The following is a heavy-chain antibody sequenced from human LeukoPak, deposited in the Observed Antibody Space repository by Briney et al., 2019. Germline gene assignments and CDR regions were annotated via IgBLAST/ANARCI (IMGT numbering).Heavy chain of an antibody. CDR3: AKDRGGSSELGDAFDV. V-gene: IGHV3-9*01. CDR1: GFPLSNYA. J-gene: IGHJ3*01. Sequence: GGSLRLSCVASGFPLSNYAMHWVRQAPGKGLEWVSGISYSSGSIGYVDSVKGRFTISRDNAKNSLYLQMNSLRVEDTALYYCAKDRGGSSELGDAFDVWGQGTMVRVSS. CDR2: ISYSSGSI. D-gene: IGHD1-26*01.